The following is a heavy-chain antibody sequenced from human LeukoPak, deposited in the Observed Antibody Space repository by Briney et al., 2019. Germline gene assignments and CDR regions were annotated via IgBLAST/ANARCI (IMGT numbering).Heavy chain of an antibody. CDR1: GGSIRSSTYY. CDR3: ARGARDSSSDQFFWFDP. V-gene: IGHV4-39*07. Sequence: KSSETLSLTCTVSGGSIRSSTYYWGWIRQPPGKGLEWIGEINHSGSTNYNPSLKSRVTISVDTSKNQFSLKLSSVTAADTAVYYCARGARDSSSDQFFWFDPWGQGTLVTVSS. D-gene: IGHD6-13*01. J-gene: IGHJ5*02. CDR2: INHSGST.